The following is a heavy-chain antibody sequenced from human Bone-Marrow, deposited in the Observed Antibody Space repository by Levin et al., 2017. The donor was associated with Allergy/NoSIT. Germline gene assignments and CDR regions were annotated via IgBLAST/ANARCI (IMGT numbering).Heavy chain of an antibody. Sequence: AGGSLRLSCAASGFTFSNYALNWVRQAPGKGLELVSFISGRGSKIYYPDSVKGRFIISRDSDKNSLYLQMNSLRVEDTAVYYCAREVNGLFDYWGQGTLVTVSS. V-gene: IGHV3-48*01. D-gene: IGHD2-21*01. CDR1: GFTFSNYA. J-gene: IGHJ4*02. CDR2: ISGRGSKI. CDR3: AREVNGLFDY.